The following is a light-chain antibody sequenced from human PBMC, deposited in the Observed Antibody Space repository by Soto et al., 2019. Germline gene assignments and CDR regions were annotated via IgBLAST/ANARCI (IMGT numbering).Light chain of an antibody. CDR3: SSYTTSNAQV. J-gene: IGLJ1*01. V-gene: IGLV2-14*01. CDR1: SSDVGGYNY. CDR2: EVS. Sequence: ALTQPASVSGSPGQSVTISCTGTSSDVGGYNYVSWYQQHPGKAPKLMIYEVSNRPSGLSNRFSGSKSGNTASLPISGLQAEDEADYYCSSYTTSNAQVFGTGTKVTVL.